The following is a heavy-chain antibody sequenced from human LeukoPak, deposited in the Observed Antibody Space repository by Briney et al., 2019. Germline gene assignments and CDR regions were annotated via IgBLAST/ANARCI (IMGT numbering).Heavy chain of an antibody. V-gene: IGHV4-4*07. Sequence: SETLSLTCTVSGGSISNYYCNWIRQPVGKGLEWIGRIYTSGSTKYNPSLRSRVTMSVDTSNNQFSLKLSSVTAADTAVYYCARGYGYDSTPFDYWGQGTLVTVSS. CDR3: ARGYGYDSTPFDY. CDR1: GGSISNYY. J-gene: IGHJ4*02. D-gene: IGHD3-22*01. CDR2: IYTSGST.